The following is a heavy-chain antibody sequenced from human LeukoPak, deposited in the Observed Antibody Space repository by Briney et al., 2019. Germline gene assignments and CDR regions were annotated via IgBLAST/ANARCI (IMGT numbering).Heavy chain of an antibody. D-gene: IGHD6-13*01. CDR3: ARLVVAAAGTNWFDP. V-gene: IGHV4-34*01. CDR1: GGSFSGYY. CDR2: INHSGST. J-gene: IGHJ5*02. Sequence: SETLSLTCAVYGGSFSGYYWSWIRQPPGKGLEWIGEINHSGSTNYNPSLKSRVTISVDKSKNQFSLKLSSVTAADTAVYYCARLVVAAAGTNWFDPWGQGTLVTVSS.